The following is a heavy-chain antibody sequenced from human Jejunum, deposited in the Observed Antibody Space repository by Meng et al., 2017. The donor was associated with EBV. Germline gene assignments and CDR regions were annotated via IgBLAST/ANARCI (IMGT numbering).Heavy chain of an antibody. CDR2: IHYSGST. J-gene: IGHJ4*02. V-gene: IGHV4-39*07. Sequence: QLHLQESGPGLVKPSDTLSLTCTVSGGSVSSSTYYWGWIRQPPGKGLEWIGNIHYSGSTYYEPSLKSRVTISVDTSKNQFSLKLTSVTAADTAVYYCVERGGGGRWGQGPLVTVYS. D-gene: IGHD1-1*01. CDR1: GGSVSSSTYY. CDR3: VERGGGGR.